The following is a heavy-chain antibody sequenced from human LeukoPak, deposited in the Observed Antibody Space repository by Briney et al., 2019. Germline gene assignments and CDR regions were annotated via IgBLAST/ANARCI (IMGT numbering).Heavy chain of an antibody. CDR1: GFTFSSYA. V-gene: IGHV3-23*01. Sequence: PGASLRLSCAASGFTFSSYAMSWVRQAPGKGLEWVSAIFGSGGSTYYADSVKGRFTVSRDNSKSTLYLQMNSLRAEDTALYYCAKWGDYDVSPGYYVPDYWGQGTLVTVSS. CDR3: AKWGDYDVSPGYYVPDY. J-gene: IGHJ4*02. D-gene: IGHD3-9*01. CDR2: IFGSGGST.